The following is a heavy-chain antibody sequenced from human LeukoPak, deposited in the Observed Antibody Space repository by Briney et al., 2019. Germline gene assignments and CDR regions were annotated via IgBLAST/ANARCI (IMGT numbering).Heavy chain of an antibody. D-gene: IGHD6-19*01. CDR2: ISAYNGNT. V-gene: IGHV1-18*01. J-gene: IGHJ4*02. CDR3: ARDQQWLDPARHGFDY. CDR1: GDTFTSYG. Sequence: ASVKVSCKASGDTFTSYGISWVRQAPGQGLEWTGWISAYNGNTNYAQKFQGRVTMTTDTSTSTAYMELRSLRSDDTAVYYCARDQQWLDPARHGFDYWGQGTLVTVSS.